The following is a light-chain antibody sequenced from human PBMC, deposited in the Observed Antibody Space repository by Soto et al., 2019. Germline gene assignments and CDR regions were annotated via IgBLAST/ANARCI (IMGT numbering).Light chain of an antibody. CDR1: SSDVGGYNY. CDR3: SSYPSSSPRVV. Sequence: QSVLTQPASVSGSPGQSITISCTGTSSDVGGYNYVSWYQQHPGKAPKLMIYDVSNRPSGVSNRFSGSKSGNTASLTISGRKAEDEADYYCSSYPSSSPRVVFGGGTKLTVL. CDR2: DVS. J-gene: IGLJ2*01. V-gene: IGLV2-14*01.